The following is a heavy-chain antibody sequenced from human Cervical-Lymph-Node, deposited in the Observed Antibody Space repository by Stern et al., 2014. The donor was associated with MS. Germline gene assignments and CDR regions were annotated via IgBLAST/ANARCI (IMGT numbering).Heavy chain of an antibody. CDR1: GGTFSSDA. CDR3: ARSAGYYSGMDV. V-gene: IGHV1-69*01. Sequence: QVQLVQSGAEVKKPGSSVKVSCKASGGTFSSDAFSWVRQAPGKGLEWMGAIIPSFGTSSSAQKFQGRVTISADDSTGTAFLELRSLRSEDTAVYYCARSAGYYSGMDVWGQGTAVTVSS. J-gene: IGHJ6*02. CDR2: IIPSFGTS.